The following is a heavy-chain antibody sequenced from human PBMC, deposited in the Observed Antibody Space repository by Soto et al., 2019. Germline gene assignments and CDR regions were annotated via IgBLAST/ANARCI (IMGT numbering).Heavy chain of an antibody. V-gene: IGHV4-59*01. Sequence: QVQLQESGPGLVKPSETLSLTCTVSGGSISSYYWSWIRQPPGKGLEWIGSIYYSGSTNYSPSLKSRVTISVDTSKNLVSRKPSSVTGADTAVYYCARTDGEYVFAYWGQGTLVTVSS. CDR2: IYYSGST. D-gene: IGHD4-17*01. CDR1: GGSISSYY. J-gene: IGHJ4*02. CDR3: ARTDGEYVFAY.